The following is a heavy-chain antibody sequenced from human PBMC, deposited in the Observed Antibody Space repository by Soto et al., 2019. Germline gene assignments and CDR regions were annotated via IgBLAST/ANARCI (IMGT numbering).Heavy chain of an antibody. Sequence: QVQLVQSGAEVKKPGASVKVSCKASGYTFTSHDINWVRQATGQGLEWMGWMNPNTANTGYAQKFQGRVTMTRNTSISTAYMELSGLRSEDTAVYYCARAYSSGWGWFDPWGQGTLVTVSS. CDR1: GYTFTSHD. CDR3: ARAYSSGWGWFDP. CDR2: MNPNTANT. V-gene: IGHV1-8*01. D-gene: IGHD6-19*01. J-gene: IGHJ5*02.